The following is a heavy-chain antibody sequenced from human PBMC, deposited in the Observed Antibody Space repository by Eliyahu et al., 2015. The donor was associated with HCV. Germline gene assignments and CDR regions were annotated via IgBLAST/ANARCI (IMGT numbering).Heavy chain of an antibody. CDR1: GFTFSSSA. V-gene: IGHV3-23*01. D-gene: IGHD1-1*01. CDR2: ISGSGGDT. J-gene: IGHJ3*01. Sequence: EVQLLESGGGLVQPGGSLRLSCAASGFTFSSSAMIWVRRAPGKGLGWVSAISGSGGDTYNADSVKGRFTISRDNSKNTLYLQMNSLRADDTAVYYCAKELARSDAFDVWGQGTKVTVSS. CDR3: AKELARSDAFDV.